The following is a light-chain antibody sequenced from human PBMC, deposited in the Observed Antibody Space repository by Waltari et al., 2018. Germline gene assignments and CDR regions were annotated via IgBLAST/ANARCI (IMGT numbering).Light chain of an antibody. V-gene: IGLV2-14*03. CDR2: DVS. J-gene: IGLJ3*02. CDR1: SRDIGYYTY. Sequence: QSALTQPASVSGSPGQSITISCTGTSRDIGYYTYVSWYQQHPATAPKLMIYDVSKRPSGVSNRFSGSKSGNTASLTISGLQAEDEADYYCSSYTRGSTLAFGGGTKLTVL. CDR3: SSYTRGSTLA.